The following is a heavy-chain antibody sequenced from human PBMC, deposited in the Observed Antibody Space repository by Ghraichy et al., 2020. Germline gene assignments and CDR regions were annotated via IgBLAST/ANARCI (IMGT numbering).Heavy chain of an antibody. CDR2: IIPIFGTA. CDR3: ARGPYKYDSSGYYSPYFDY. V-gene: IGHV1-69*06. Sequence: SVKVSCKVSGYTLTELSMHWVRQAPGKGPEWMGGIIPIFGTANYAQKFQGRVTITADKSTSTAYMELSSLRSEDTAVYYCARGPYKYDSSGYYSPYFDYWGQGTLVTVSS. CDR1: GYTLTELS. D-gene: IGHD3-22*01. J-gene: IGHJ4*02.